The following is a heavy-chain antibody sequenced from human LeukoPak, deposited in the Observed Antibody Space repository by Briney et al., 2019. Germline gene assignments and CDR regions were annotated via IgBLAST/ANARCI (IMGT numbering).Heavy chain of an antibody. D-gene: IGHD3-10*01. J-gene: IGHJ4*02. CDR1: GFTFSSYE. V-gene: IGHV3-7*01. Sequence: PGGSLRLSCAASGFTFSSYEMNWVRQAPGKGLEWVANIKQDGSEKYYVDSVKGRFTISRDNAKNSLYLQMNSLRAEDTAVYYCARHWRWFGEYDYWGQGTLVTVSS. CDR3: ARHWRWFGEYDY. CDR2: IKQDGSEK.